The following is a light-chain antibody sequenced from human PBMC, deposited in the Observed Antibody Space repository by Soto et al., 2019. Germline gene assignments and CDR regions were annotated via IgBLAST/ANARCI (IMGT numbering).Light chain of an antibody. CDR2: DNS. CDR1: NIATKR. V-gene: IGLV3-21*02. CDR3: QVWDTMTDHPV. Sequence: SSELTQPPSVSVAPGQTATITCGGNNIATKRVHWYQQRPGQAPVLVVYDNSDRPSGLPERFSGSNSGSTATLTVSRVEAGDEADYYCQVWDTMTDHPVFGGGTQLTVL. J-gene: IGLJ7*01.